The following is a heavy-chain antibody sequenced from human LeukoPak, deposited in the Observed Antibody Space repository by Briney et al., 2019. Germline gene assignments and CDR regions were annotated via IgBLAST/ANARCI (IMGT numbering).Heavy chain of an antibody. J-gene: IGHJ4*02. CDR2: ISGSGGST. CDR1: GFTFSSYA. D-gene: IGHD6-13*01. Sequence: QSGGSLRLSCAASGFTFSSYAMSWVRQAPAKGLEWVSAISGSGGSTYHADSVKGRLTISRDNSKNTLYLQMNSLRVEDTAVYYCAKESYSSSWDYWGQGALVTVSS. CDR3: AKESYSSSWDY. V-gene: IGHV3-23*01.